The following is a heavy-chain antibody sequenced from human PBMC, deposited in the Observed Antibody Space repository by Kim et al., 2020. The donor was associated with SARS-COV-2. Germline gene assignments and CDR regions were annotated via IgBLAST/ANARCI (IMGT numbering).Heavy chain of an antibody. J-gene: IGHJ3*02. V-gene: IGHV4-38-2*02. CDR3: AGAGDRGAFDI. CDR1: GYSISSGYY. CDR2: IYHSGST. Sequence: SETLSLTCTVSGYSISSGYYWGWIRQPPGKGLEWIGSIYHSGSTYYNPSLKSRVTISVDTSKNQFSLKLSSVTAADTAVYYCAGAGDRGAFDIWGQGTMV. D-gene: IGHD7-27*01.